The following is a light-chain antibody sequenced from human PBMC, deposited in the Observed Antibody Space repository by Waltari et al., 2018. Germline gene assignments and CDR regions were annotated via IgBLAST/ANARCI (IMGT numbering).Light chain of an antibody. Sequence: IVMTQSPATLSVFPGERATLSCRASPSIRSNLAWYQHKPGQAPRLLIYGASTRTTGIPARFSGSGSGTEFTLTISSLQSEDFAVYFCQQYDNWLGTFGQGTKVEIK. CDR2: GAS. J-gene: IGKJ1*01. V-gene: IGKV3-15*01. CDR1: PSIRSN. CDR3: QQYDNWLGT.